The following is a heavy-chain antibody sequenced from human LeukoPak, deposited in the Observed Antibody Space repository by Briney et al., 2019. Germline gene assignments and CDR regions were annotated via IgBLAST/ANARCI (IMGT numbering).Heavy chain of an antibody. D-gene: IGHD3-22*01. V-gene: IGHV4-59*01. Sequence: PSETLSLTCTVSSGFISSYYWSWIRQPPGKGLEWIGYIYYSGSTNYNPSLKSRVTISVDTSKNQFSLKLSSVTAADTAVYYCARSHTYYYDSSGRPHWYFDLWGRGTLVTVSS. CDR3: ARSHTYYYDSSGRPHWYFDL. J-gene: IGHJ2*01. CDR1: SGFISSYY. CDR2: IYYSGST.